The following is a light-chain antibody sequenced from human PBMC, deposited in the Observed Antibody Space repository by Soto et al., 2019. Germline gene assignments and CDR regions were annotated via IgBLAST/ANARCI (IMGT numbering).Light chain of an antibody. CDR1: QSVSSN. J-gene: IGKJ1*01. V-gene: IGKV3-15*01. Sequence: IGVAQGQGAVSVGRRERATISCRASQSVSSNLAWYQQKPGQAPRLLIYGASTRATGIPARFSGSGSGTEFTLTISTLQSEDLAVHHCHQYNHPPGTSDQGTEVDI. CDR2: GAS. CDR3: HQYNHPPGT.